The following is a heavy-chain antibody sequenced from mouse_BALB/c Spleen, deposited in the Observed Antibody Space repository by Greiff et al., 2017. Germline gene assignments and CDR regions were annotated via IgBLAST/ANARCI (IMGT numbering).Heavy chain of an antibody. CDR3: ARSRGHFDY. D-gene: IGHD1-1*02. Sequence: EVKLQESGPELVKPGASVKIPCKASGYTFTDYNMDWVKQSHGKSLEWIGDINPNNGGTIYNQKFKGKATLTVDKSSSTAYMELRSLTSEDTAVYYCARSRGHFDYWGQGTTLTVSS. CDR2: INPNNGGT. J-gene: IGHJ2*01. V-gene: IGHV1-18*01. CDR1: GYTFTDYN.